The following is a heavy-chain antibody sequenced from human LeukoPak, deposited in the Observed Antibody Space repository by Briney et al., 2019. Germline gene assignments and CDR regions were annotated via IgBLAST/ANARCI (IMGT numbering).Heavy chain of an antibody. J-gene: IGHJ4*02. CDR3: ARAGLGYFDY. D-gene: IGHD6-19*01. V-gene: IGHV4-38-2*02. CDR2: IYHSGST. Sequence: PSETLSPTCTVSDYSISSNYYWGWIRQPPGKGLEWIASIYHSGSTYYNPSLKSRVTISVDTSKNQFSLKLSSVTAADTAVYYCARAGLGYFDYWGQGTLVTVSS. CDR1: DYSISSNYY.